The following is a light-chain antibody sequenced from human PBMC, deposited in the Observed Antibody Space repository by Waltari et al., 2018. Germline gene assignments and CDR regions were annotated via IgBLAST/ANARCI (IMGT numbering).Light chain of an antibody. CDR2: EVS. V-gene: IGLV2-8*01. Sequence: QSALPQPPSASGSPGQSVTIPCTGTTSDIGAYNYVSWYQQYPGKAPRVVIYEVSQRPPGVPGRFSGSKSGNTASLTVSGLQAEDEAEYHCSSYAGSNGMVFGGGTKVTVL. J-gene: IGLJ3*02. CDR3: SSYAGSNGMV. CDR1: TSDIGAYNY.